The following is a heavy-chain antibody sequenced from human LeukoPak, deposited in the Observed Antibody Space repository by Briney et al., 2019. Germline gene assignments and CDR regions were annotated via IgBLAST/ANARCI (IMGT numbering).Heavy chain of an antibody. D-gene: IGHD2-2*01. V-gene: IGHV1-46*01. CDR3: ARGDYDTSSYQYY. Sequence: ASVKVSCKASGYTFTSYYMHWVRQAPGQGLEWMGVINPSGGSTSYAQKFQGRLTLTTDTSTSTAYMELRSLTFDDTAVYYCARGDYDTSSYQYYWGQGTLVTVSS. CDR1: GYTFTSYY. CDR2: INPSGGST. J-gene: IGHJ4*02.